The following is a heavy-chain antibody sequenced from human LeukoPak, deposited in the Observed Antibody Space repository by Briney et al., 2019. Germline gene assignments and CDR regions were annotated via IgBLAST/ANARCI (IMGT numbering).Heavy chain of an antibody. CDR2: IYHSGST. V-gene: IGHV4-38-2*01. J-gene: IGHJ4*02. CDR1: GYSISSGYN. Sequence: PSETLSLTCAVSGYSISSGYNWGWIRQPPGKGLEWIGSIYHSGSTYYNPSLKTRRTISVDTSNNQFSLKLSSVTAADTAVYYCARGGYSYGIDYWGQGTLVTVSS. CDR3: ARGGYSYGIDY. D-gene: IGHD5-18*01.